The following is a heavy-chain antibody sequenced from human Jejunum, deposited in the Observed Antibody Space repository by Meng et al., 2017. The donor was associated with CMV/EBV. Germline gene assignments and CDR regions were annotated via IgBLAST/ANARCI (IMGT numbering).Heavy chain of an antibody. Sequence: CKVSGYRFTSYGVSCVRQAPGQGLEWMGWINTYSGDTKHAQKLQGRVTMTSDTSATAAYMELGSLTSDDTAVYYCARDYNFGPDYWGHGTLVTVSS. CDR3: ARDYNFGPDY. CDR2: INTYSGDT. J-gene: IGHJ4*01. V-gene: IGHV1-18*01. D-gene: IGHD1-1*01. CDR1: GYRFTSYG.